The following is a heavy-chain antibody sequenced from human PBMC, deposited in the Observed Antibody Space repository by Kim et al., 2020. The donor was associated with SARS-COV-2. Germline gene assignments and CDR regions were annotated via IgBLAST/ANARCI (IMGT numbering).Heavy chain of an antibody. J-gene: IGHJ5*02. D-gene: IGHD2-8*02. V-gene: IGHV3-74*01. Sequence: YADSVKGRFTISSDNAKNTVYLQMNSLRAEDTAIYYCARSSETRTTGALDPWGQGTLVTVSS. CDR3: ARSSETRTTGALDP.